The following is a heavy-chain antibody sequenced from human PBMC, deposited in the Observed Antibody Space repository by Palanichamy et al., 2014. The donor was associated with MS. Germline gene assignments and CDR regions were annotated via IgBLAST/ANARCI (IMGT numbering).Heavy chain of an antibody. CDR3: AKDPTYYDLWSGYSDYYYGMDV. CDR2: ISYDGSNK. Sequence: VQLVESGGGVVQPGRSLRLSCAASGFTFSSYGMHWVRQAPGKGLEWVAVISYDGSNKYYAVSVKGRFTISRDNSKNTLYLQMNSLRAEDTAVYYCAKDPTYYDLWSGYSDYYYGMDVWGQGTTVTVSS. D-gene: IGHD3-3*01. CDR1: GFTFSSYG. V-gene: IGHV3-30*18. J-gene: IGHJ6*02.